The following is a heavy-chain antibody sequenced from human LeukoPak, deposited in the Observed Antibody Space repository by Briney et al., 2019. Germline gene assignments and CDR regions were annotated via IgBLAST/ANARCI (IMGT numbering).Heavy chain of an antibody. CDR2: VYQRGST. CDR3: ARTLGYCSGGTCYNYFDP. D-gene: IGHD2-15*01. Sequence: SETLSLNCTVFGDSIGGYYWSWIRQPPGKGLEWIGYVYQRGSTNYNPSPKSRVLISADRSKNHFSLRLTSVTAADTAVYYCARTLGYCSGGTCYNYFDPWGQGTLVTVSS. V-gene: IGHV4-59*08. J-gene: IGHJ5*02. CDR1: GDSIGGYY.